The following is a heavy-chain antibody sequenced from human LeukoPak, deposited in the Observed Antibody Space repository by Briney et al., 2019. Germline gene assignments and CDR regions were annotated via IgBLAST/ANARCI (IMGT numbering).Heavy chain of an antibody. CDR1: GFTFSSYA. D-gene: IGHD6-19*01. Sequence: GGSLRLSCAAFGFTFSSYAMHEVGQAPGKGLDGVAVISYDGSNKYYANSVKGRFTISRDNSKNTLYLQMNSLRAEDTAVYYCARSSGWRNYMDVWGKGTTVTVSS. CDR3: ARSSGWRNYMDV. V-gene: IGHV3-30*01. CDR2: ISYDGSNK. J-gene: IGHJ6*03.